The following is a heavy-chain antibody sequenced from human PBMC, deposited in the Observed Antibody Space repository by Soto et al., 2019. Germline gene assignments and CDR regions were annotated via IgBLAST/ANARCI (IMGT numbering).Heavy chain of an antibody. D-gene: IGHD3-3*01. J-gene: IGHJ4*02. CDR2: LSGNSGTT. CDR1: GFTFSTYA. CDR3: AKGSKFTIFSPNDY. Sequence: EVHLLESGGGLVQPGGSLRLSCAASGFTFSTYAMTWVRQAPGKGLEWVSALSGNSGTTYSADSVKGRFTISRDNSRNTLYLQMSSLRAEDTALYFCAKGSKFTIFSPNDYWGLGTLVTVSS. V-gene: IGHV3-23*01.